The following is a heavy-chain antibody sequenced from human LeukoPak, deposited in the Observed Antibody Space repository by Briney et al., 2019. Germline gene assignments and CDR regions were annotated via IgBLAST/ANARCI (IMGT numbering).Heavy chain of an antibody. Sequence: ASVKVSCKASGYSFTSNYIHWVRQAPGQGLEWMGGIIPIFGTANYAQKFQGRVTITADESTSTAYMELSSLRSEDTAVYYCAREDCGGSCYSGNWFDPWGQGTLVTVSS. CDR1: GYSFTSNY. D-gene: IGHD2-15*01. CDR3: AREDCGGSCYSGNWFDP. V-gene: IGHV1-69*13. J-gene: IGHJ5*02. CDR2: IIPIFGTA.